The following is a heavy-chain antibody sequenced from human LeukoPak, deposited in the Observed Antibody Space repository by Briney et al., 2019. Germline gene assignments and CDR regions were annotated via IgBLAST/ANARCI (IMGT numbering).Heavy chain of an antibody. D-gene: IGHD5-18*01. CDR1: GYTFTTHG. CDR3: ARLFYSYGRYYFDY. V-gene: IGHV1-69*05. CDR2: IIPIFGTA. J-gene: IGHJ4*02. Sequence: ASVKVSCKTSGYTFTTHGISWVRQAPGQGLEWMGRIIPIFGTANYAQKFQGRVTITTDESTSTAYMELSSLRSEDTAVYYCARLFYSYGRYYFDYWGQGTLVTVSS.